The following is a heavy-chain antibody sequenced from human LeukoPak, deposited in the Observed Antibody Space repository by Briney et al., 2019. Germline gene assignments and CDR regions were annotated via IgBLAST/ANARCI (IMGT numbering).Heavy chain of an antibody. J-gene: IGHJ2*01. CDR3: ARAGIAVAGLYWYFDL. Sequence: PSETLSLTCTVSGGSISSYYWSWIRQPPGKGLEWIGYIYYSGSTNYNPSLKSRVTISVDTSKNQFSLKLSSVTAADTAVYYCARAGIAVAGLYWYFDLWGRGTLVTVSS. D-gene: IGHD6-19*01. CDR2: IYYSGST. V-gene: IGHV4-59*01. CDR1: GGSISSYY.